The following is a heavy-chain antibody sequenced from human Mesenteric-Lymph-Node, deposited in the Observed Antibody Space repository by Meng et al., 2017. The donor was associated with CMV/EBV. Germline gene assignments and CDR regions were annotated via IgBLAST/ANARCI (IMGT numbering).Heavy chain of an antibody. V-gene: IGHV3-9*01. CDR3: AAVRQIYYDSSGYYGEIW. J-gene: IGHJ4*02. CDR2: ISWNSGKI. D-gene: IGHD3-22*01. Sequence: GRSLRLSCAASGFTFDEFAMHWVRQAPGKGLEWVAGISWNSGKIDYADSVKGRFTISRDNAKNSLYLQMNTLRAEDSALYYCAAVRQIYYDSSGYYGEIWWGQGTLVTVSS. CDR1: GFTFDEFA.